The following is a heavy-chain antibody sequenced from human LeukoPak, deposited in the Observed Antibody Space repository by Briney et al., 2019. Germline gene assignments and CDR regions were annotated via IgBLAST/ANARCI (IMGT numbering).Heavy chain of an antibody. CDR3: AKESLWFGEFPKSFDY. V-gene: IGHV3-23*01. Sequence: GGSLRLSCAASGFTFSSYAMSWVRQAPGKGLEWVSAISGSGGSTYYADSVKGRFTISRDNSKNTLYLQMNSLRAEDTAVYYCAKESLWFGEFPKSFDYWGQGTLVTVSS. J-gene: IGHJ4*02. D-gene: IGHD3-10*01. CDR1: GFTFSSYA. CDR2: ISGSGGST.